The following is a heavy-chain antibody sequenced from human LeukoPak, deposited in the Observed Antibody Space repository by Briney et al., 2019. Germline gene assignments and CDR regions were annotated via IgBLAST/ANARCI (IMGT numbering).Heavy chain of an antibody. J-gene: IGHJ4*02. Sequence: ASVKVSCKPSGYIFTSNSIPWVRQASGQEHEWMGWISTFKCYTKYAQNLQGRITMTRDTSTRTVYLEMRNLRSDDTAVYFCARGEFYYDLWGQGTLVTVSS. CDR3: ARGEFYYDL. CDR1: GYIFTSNS. V-gene: IGHV1-18*04. D-gene: IGHD3-16*01. CDR2: ISTFKCYT.